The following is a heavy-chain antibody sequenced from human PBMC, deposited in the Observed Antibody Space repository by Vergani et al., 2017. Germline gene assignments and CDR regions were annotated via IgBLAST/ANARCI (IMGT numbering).Heavy chain of an antibody. CDR2: ISAYNGNT. CDR1: GYTFTSYG. Sequence: QVQLVQSGAEVKKPGASVKVSCKASGYTFTSYGISWVRQAPGKGLEWMGWISAYNGNTNYAQKLQGRVTMTTDTSTSTAYMELRSLRSDDTAVYYCARGLRYDYDSSGLPHFDYWGQGTLVTVSS. J-gene: IGHJ4*02. D-gene: IGHD3-22*01. CDR3: ARGLRYDYDSSGLPHFDY. V-gene: IGHV1-18*01.